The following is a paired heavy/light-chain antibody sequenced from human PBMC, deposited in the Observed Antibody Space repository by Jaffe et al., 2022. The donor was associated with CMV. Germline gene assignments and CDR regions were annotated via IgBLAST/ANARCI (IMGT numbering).Heavy chain of an antibody. D-gene: IGHD2-15*01. CDR2: ISGSSNTI. CDR1: GFTFSSYS. V-gene: IGHV3-48*02. Sequence: EVQLVESGGGLVQPGGSLRLSCAASGFTFSSYSMIWVRQAPGKGLEWVSYISGSSNTIYHADSVKGRFTISRDNAKNSLYLQMNSLRDEDTAVYYCARDRGGFCSGGNCYSGLDYSDYYGMDVWGQGTKVTVTS. CDR3: ARDRGGFCSGGNCYSGLDYSDYYGMDV. J-gene: IGHJ6*02.
Light chain of an antibody. CDR1: QGISSY. Sequence: IQLTQSPSSLSASVGDRVTITCRASQGISSYLAWYQQKPGKAPKLLIYTASTLQSGVPSRFSGSGSGTDFTLTISSLQPEDFATYYCQQLNSYSWTFGQGTKVEIK. CDR2: TAS. V-gene: IGKV1-9*01. J-gene: IGKJ1*01. CDR3: QQLNSYSWT.